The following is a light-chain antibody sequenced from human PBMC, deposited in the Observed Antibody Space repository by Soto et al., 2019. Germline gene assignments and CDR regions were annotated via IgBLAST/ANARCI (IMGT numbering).Light chain of an antibody. CDR3: SSYTSTSTYV. Sequence: QSALTQPASVSGSPGQSITISCTGTSSDFGGYTYVSWYQQHPGKAPKLMIFDATSRPSGVSNRFSGSKSGNTASLTIAGLQAEDEADYYCSSYTSTSTYVFGTGTKVTVL. V-gene: IGLV2-14*03. J-gene: IGLJ1*01. CDR1: SSDFGGYTY. CDR2: DAT.